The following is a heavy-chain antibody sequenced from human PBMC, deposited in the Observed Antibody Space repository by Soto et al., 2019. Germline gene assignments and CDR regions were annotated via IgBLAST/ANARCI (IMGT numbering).Heavy chain of an antibody. CDR1: GGSISSYY. Sequence: QVQLQESGPGLVKPSETLSLSCTVSGGSISSYYWSWFRQSPGKRMEWIGYVHHSWGASYNPSLQSRVAISLDPSKSQFSLKVTSVTATDTAVYYCARQGFGQLHGLVDVWGQGTTVTVSS. CDR2: VHHSWGA. V-gene: IGHV4-59*08. CDR3: ARQGFGQLHGLVDV. J-gene: IGHJ6*02. D-gene: IGHD3-10*01.